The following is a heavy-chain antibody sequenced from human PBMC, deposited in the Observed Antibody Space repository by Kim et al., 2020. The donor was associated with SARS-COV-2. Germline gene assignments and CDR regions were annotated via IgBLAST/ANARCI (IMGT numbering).Heavy chain of an antibody. CDR2: ISSSSSYI. J-gene: IGHJ3*02. Sequence: GGSLRLSCAVSGFTFSSYSMNWVRQAPGKGLEWVSSISSSSSYIYYADSVKGRFTISRDNAKNSLYLQMNSLRAEDTAVYYCARDHLGGDDAFDIWGQGTMVTVSS. V-gene: IGHV3-21*01. CDR1: GFTFSSYS. D-gene: IGHD1-26*01. CDR3: ARDHLGGDDAFDI.